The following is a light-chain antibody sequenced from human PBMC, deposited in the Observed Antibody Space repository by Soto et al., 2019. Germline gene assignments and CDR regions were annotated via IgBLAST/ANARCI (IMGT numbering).Light chain of an antibody. CDR1: QTISYTSINKTY. CDR3: QQDFSYPLT. CDR2: WAS. J-gene: IGKJ4*01. Sequence: DIVMTQYPDSLAVSLGERATISCKSSQTISYTSINKTYLAWYQQRPGQPPKLLIYWASIRGSGVPDRLSGSGFGTDFTLTISSLQTEDVAVYYCQQDFSYPLTFGGGTKVEVK. V-gene: IGKV4-1*01.